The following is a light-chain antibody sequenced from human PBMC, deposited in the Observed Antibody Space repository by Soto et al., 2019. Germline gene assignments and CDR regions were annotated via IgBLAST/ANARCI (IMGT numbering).Light chain of an antibody. V-gene: IGKV1-5*01. Sequence: DIQMTQSPSTLFASVGDRVTITCRASQSVRNWLAWYQQKPGRAPQLLIYDSSTLEPGVPSRFRGSGSGTDYTLTISSLQPEDFATYYCQQSYSNLYTFGQGTKVDI. J-gene: IGKJ2*01. CDR1: QSVRNW. CDR2: DSS. CDR3: QQSYSNLYT.